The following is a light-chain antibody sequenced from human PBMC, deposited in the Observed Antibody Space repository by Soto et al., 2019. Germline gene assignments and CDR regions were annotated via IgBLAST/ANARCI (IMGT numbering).Light chain of an antibody. CDR1: SSDVGGYNY. V-gene: IGLV2-8*01. CDR3: SSYAGSNKPFV. Sequence: QSALTQPPSASGSPGQSVTISCTGTSSDVGGYNYVSWYQHHPGKAPKLMIYEVSQRPSGVPDRFSGSKSGNTASLTVSGLQAEYEADYYCSSYAGSNKPFVFGTGTKVTVL. J-gene: IGLJ1*01. CDR2: EVS.